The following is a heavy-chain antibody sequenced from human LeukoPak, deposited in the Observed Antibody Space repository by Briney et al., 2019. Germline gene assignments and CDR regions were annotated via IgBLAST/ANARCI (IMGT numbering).Heavy chain of an antibody. CDR3: ARGSSGNSTT. CDR1: GFTLSSYW. Sequence: GGSLRLSYAASGFTLSSYWMHWVRQAPGKGLVWVSRINSDGSTTNYADSVQGRFSISRDNAKNTLYLQMNSLRAEDTAVYYCARGSSGNSTTWGQGTLVTVSS. CDR2: INSDGSTT. J-gene: IGHJ5*02. V-gene: IGHV3-74*01. D-gene: IGHD6-13*01.